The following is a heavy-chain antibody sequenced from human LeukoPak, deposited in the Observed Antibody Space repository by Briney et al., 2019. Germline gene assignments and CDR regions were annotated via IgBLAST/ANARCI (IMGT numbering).Heavy chain of an antibody. CDR2: INPNSGGT. D-gene: IGHD5-18*01. J-gene: IGHJ5*02. CDR1: GYTFTGHY. V-gene: IGHV1-2*02. CDR3: ATDTRGYSSYDP. Sequence: ASVKVSCKASGYTFTGHYMHWVRQAPGQGLEWMGWINPNSGGTNYAQKFQGRVAMTRDTSISTAYMELSRLRSDDTAVYYCATDTRGYSSYDPWGQGTLVTVSS.